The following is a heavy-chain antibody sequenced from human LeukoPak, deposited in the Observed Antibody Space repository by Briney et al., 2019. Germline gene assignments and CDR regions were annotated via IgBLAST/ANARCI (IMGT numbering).Heavy chain of an antibody. Sequence: PSETLSLTCTVSGYSISSGYYWGWIRQPPGKGLEWIGNIYPSGTTYYNPSLKTRVTISVDTSKNQFSLKLSSVTAADTAVYYCARGRFERWRWLRHGFDYWGQGTLVTVSS. CDR2: IYPSGTT. J-gene: IGHJ4*02. CDR1: GYSISSGYY. D-gene: IGHD5-24*01. CDR3: ARGRFERWRWLRHGFDY. V-gene: IGHV4-38-2*02.